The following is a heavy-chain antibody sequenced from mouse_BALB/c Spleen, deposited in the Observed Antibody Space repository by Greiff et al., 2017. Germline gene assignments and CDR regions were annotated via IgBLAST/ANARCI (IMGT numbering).Heavy chain of an antibody. CDR2: ISSGSSTI. V-gene: IGHV5-17*02. J-gene: IGHJ4*01. CDR3: ARFLSDAMDY. Sequence: EVQVVESGGGLVQPGGSRKLSCAASGFTFSSFGMHWVRQAPEKGLEWVAYISSGSSTIYYADTVKGRFTISRDNPKNTLFLQMTSLRSEDTAMYYCARFLSDAMDYWGQGTTGTVSS. CDR1: GFTFSSFG.